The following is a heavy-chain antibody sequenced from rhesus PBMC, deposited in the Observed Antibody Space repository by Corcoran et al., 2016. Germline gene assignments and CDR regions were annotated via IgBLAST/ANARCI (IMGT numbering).Heavy chain of an antibody. CDR2: ISGSGGTT. CDR1: GGSISSNY. Sequence: QLQLQESGPGLVKPSETLSLICAVDGGSISSNYWNWIRQPPGKGLEWIGRISGSGGTTDYNPSLKSRVTISTDTSKNQFSLKLSSVTAADTAVYYCARDKRSYFDYWGQGVLVTVSS. V-gene: IGHV4-173*01. CDR3: ARDKRSYFDY. D-gene: IGHD3-40*01. J-gene: IGHJ4*01.